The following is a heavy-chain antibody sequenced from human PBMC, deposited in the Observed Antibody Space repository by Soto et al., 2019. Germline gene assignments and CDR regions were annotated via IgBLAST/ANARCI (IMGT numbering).Heavy chain of an antibody. V-gene: IGHV4-59*01. CDR1: GGSMSSYY. D-gene: IGHD3-22*01. Sequence: SETLSLTCTVAGGSMSSYYWCWIRQPPGKGLEGIGYIHYSGSTNYNPSLKSRVSISVVTSTKKFCLKLSSVTAAYTALYYCATSLADYYNSSGYNFEYWGQGTLVTVSS. CDR2: IHYSGST. CDR3: ATSLADYYNSSGYNFEY. J-gene: IGHJ4*02.